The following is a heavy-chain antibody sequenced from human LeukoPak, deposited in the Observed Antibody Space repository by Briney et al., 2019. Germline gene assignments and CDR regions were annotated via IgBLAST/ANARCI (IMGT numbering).Heavy chain of an antibody. CDR1: GYTFTSYG. V-gene: IGHV1-18*01. CDR2: ISAYNGNT. CDR3: ARGPLWSGYYISSWYTYYFDY. Sequence: GASVKVSCKASGYTFTSYGISWVRQAPGQGLEWMGWISAYNGNTNYAQKLQGRATMTTDTSTSTAYMELRSLRSDDTAVYYCARGPLWSGYYISSWYTYYFDYWGQGTLVTVSS. J-gene: IGHJ4*02. D-gene: IGHD3-3*01.